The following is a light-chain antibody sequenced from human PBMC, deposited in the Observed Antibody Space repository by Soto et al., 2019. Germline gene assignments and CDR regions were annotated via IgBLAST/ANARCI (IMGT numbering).Light chain of an antibody. CDR2: GAS. Sequence: IVLTQSPGTVSLSPGERATLSCRASETIGRAYFAWYQQKPGQTPRLLLYGASNRAAGIPDRFSGSGSGTDFTLTISRLEPEDFAVYYCHQYGTPPFIFGQGTKLEIK. CDR1: ETIGRAY. CDR3: HQYGTPPFI. J-gene: IGKJ2*01. V-gene: IGKV3-20*01.